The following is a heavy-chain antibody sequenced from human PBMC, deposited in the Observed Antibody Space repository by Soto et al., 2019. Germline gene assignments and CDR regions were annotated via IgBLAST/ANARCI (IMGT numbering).Heavy chain of an antibody. V-gene: IGHV1-24*01. Sequence: GASVKVSCKVSGYTLTELSMPWVRPAPGKGPECGGGFDPEYGEPIYAQKFQGRVTMTEDTSTDTAYMELSSLRSEDTAVYYCATGTERVCALRFDYWGQGTLVTVSS. CDR3: ATGTERVCALRFDY. D-gene: IGHD2-8*01. CDR2: FDPEYGEP. CDR1: GYTLTELS. J-gene: IGHJ4*02.